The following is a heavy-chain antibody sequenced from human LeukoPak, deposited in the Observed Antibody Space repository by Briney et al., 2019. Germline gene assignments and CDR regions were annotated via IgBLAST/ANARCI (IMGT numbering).Heavy chain of an antibody. CDR3: AKHWSYCSTTSCFFNYYYYYMDV. V-gene: IGHV3-23*01. CDR1: GFTFSAYG. J-gene: IGHJ6*03. D-gene: IGHD2-2*01. CDR2: VSGADGTT. Sequence: GGSLRLSCAASGFTFSAYGMSWVRQSPRKGLEWVSGVSGADGTTYYADSAKGRFTISRDNSKSTLYLRMNNLRAEDTAVYYCAKHWSYCSTTSCFFNYYYYYMDVWGKGTTVTVSS.